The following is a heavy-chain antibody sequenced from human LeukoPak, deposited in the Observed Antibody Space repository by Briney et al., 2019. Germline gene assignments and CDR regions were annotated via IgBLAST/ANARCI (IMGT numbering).Heavy chain of an antibody. CDR2: VSGSGGST. CDR1: GFTFSSYA. D-gene: IGHD5-18*01. CDR3: AKESGRLVDTAMEDY. V-gene: IGHV3-23*01. J-gene: IGHJ4*02. Sequence: GGSLRLSFAASGFTFSSYAMSWVRQAPGKGLEWVSAVSGSGGSTYYADSVKGRFTISRDNSKNTLYLQMNSLRAEDTAVYYCAKESGRLVDTAMEDYWGQGTLVTVSS.